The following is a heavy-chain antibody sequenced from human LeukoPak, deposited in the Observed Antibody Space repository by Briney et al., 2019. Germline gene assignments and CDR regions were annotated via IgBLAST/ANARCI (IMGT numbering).Heavy chain of an antibody. Sequence: SETLSLTCTVSGGSITTVCYFWAWIRQPPRKGLEWLGSTSYSSSTYYNPSLKSRITISVDTSTNPFSLNLSSVTAADPAVYYCAKHRDAYYYDDSWGQGTLVTVSS. V-gene: IGHV4-39*01. D-gene: IGHD3-22*01. CDR1: GGSITTVCYF. J-gene: IGHJ4*02. CDR2: TSYSSST. CDR3: AKHRDAYYYDDS.